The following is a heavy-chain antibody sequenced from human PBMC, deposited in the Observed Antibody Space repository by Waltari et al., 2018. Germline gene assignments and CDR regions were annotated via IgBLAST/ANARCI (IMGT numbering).Heavy chain of an antibody. D-gene: IGHD5-18*01. CDR3: ARAGYSYWGY. V-gene: IGHV4-34*01. CDR2: INHSGST. J-gene: IGHJ4*02. CDR1: GGSFSGYS. Sequence: QVQLQQWGAGLLKPSETLSLTCAVYGGSFSGYSWSWIRQPPGKGLEWIGEINHSGSTNYNPSLKSRVTISVDTSKNQFSLKLSSVTAADTAVYYCARAGYSYWGYWGQGTLVTVSS.